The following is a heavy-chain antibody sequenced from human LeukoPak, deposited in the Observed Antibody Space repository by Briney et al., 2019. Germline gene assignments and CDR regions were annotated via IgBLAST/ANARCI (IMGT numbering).Heavy chain of an antibody. D-gene: IGHD3-22*01. J-gene: IGHJ4*02. CDR2: IYSGGST. V-gene: IGHV3-66*01. CDR1: GFTVSSNY. Sequence: GGSLRLSCSASGFTVSSNYMSWVRQAPGKGLEWVSVIYSGGSTYYADSVKGRFTISRDNSKNTLYLQMNSLRAEDTAVYYCARATDYYDSRGYYFDYWGQGTLVTVSS. CDR3: ARATDYYDSRGYYFDY.